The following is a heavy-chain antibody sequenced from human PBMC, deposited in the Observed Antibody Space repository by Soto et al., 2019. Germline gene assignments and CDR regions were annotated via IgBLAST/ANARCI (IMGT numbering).Heavy chain of an antibody. CDR3: ARYLTYYYGSGSYYNHLGYNGFDP. D-gene: IGHD3-10*01. CDR1: GGSFSGYY. CDR2: INHSGST. V-gene: IGHV4-34*01. Sequence: SETLSLTCAVYGGSFSGYYWSWIRQPPGKGLEWIGEINHSGSTNYNPSLKSRVTISVDTSKNQFSLKLSSVTAADTAVYYCARYLTYYYGSGSYYNHLGYNGFDPWGQGTLVTVSS. J-gene: IGHJ5*02.